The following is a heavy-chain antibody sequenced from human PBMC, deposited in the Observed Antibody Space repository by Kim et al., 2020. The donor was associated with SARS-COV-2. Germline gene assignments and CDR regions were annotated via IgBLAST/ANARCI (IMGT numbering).Heavy chain of an antibody. Sequence: GGSLRLSCAASGFTFSSYAMNWVRQAPGKGPEWVSYITSNSSTKYYADSVKGRFTISRDNAKNSLYLQMNSLRDEDTAMYYCARDKGSSSSQTRFDYWGQGTLVTVSS. D-gene: IGHD6-6*01. V-gene: IGHV3-48*02. J-gene: IGHJ4*02. CDR2: ITSNSSTK. CDR3: ARDKGSSSSQTRFDY. CDR1: GFTFSSYA.